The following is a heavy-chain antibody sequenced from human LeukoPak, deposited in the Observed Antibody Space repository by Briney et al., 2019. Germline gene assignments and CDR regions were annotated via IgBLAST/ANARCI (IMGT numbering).Heavy chain of an antibody. Sequence: GESLKISCKGSGYRFTSHWIGRGRQMPGKGLEWMGIIYPGDSDTRYSPSFQGQVTISADKSISTAYLHWSSLKASDTAMYYCARTLSPAGAFDIWGQGTMVTVSS. CDR1: GYRFTSHW. CDR2: IYPGDSDT. V-gene: IGHV5-51*01. D-gene: IGHD2-8*01. CDR3: ARTLSPAGAFDI. J-gene: IGHJ3*02.